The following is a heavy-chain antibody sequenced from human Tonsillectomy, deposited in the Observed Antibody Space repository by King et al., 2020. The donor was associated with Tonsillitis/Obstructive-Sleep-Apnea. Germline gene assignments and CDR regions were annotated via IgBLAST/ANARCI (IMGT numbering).Heavy chain of an antibody. CDR1: GFTVSSNY. J-gene: IGHJ6*03. D-gene: IGHD7-27*01. CDR3: ARDMGLTGYYYMDV. Sequence: VQLVESGGGLIQPGGSLRLSCAASGFTVSSNYMSWVRQAPGKGLGGVSVIYSGVRTYYADSVKGRFTISRDNSKNTLYLQMYSLGAEDTAVYYCARDMGLTGYYYMDVWGKGTTVTVSS. CDR2: IYSGVRT. V-gene: IGHV3-53*01.